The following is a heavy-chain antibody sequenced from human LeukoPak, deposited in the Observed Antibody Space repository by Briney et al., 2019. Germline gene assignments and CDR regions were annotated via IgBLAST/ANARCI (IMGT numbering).Heavy chain of an antibody. Sequence: GGSLRLSCAASGFTFNNYVMNWVRQAPGKGLEWVSAITDSSTSTYYADSVKGRFTISRHNSKNTLYLQMNSLRAEDTAVYYCAKGSSSSRPYYLDYWGQGTLVTVSS. CDR2: ITDSSTST. CDR1: GFTFNNYV. V-gene: IGHV3-23*01. D-gene: IGHD6-13*01. J-gene: IGHJ4*02. CDR3: AKGSSSSRPYYLDY.